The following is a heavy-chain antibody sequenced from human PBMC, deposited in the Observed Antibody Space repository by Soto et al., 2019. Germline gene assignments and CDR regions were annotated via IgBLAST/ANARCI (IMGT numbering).Heavy chain of an antibody. CDR2: INRSGGT. Sequence: QVHLQQWGAGLLKPSETLSLSCTVYDGSLSRYSWSWIRKSPGKGLEWIGEINRSGGTDYNPSLKSRVTISADTSKNQFSLKLTSVTAADTAVYYCAGVAGTPTFDYWGQGTQVTVSS. D-gene: IGHD6-19*01. CDR3: AGVAGTPTFDY. J-gene: IGHJ4*02. CDR1: DGSLSRYS. V-gene: IGHV4-34*01.